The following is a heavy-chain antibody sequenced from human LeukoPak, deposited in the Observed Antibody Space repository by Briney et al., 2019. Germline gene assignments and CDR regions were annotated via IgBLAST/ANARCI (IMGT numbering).Heavy chain of an antibody. Sequence: GGSPRLSYAASGFTFRSHAMHWVRQAPGKGLEWVAIISYDESIKDYADSVRGRFTISRDNSRDTLYLRMNSLRPEDTSVYYCARAYYDSSGYSNNPPYFDYWGQGTLVTVSS. CDR2: ISYDESIK. J-gene: IGHJ4*02. CDR1: GFTFRSHA. V-gene: IGHV3-30-3*01. CDR3: ARAYYDSSGYSNNPPYFDY. D-gene: IGHD3-22*01.